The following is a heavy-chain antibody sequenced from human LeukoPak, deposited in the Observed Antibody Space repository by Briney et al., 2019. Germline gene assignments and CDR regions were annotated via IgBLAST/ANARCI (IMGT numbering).Heavy chain of an antibody. V-gene: IGHV3-74*01. J-gene: IGHJ4*02. CDR2: ICPDGTVT. Sequence: AGGSLRLSCAASRFTFSTYCMHWVRQAPGKGPMWVSRICPDGTVTNYADSVKARFIISRDNARNTVYLQMNSLRVEDTAVYYCVRDFRSADYWGQGTLVTVSS. CDR1: RFTFSTYC. CDR3: VRDFRSADY.